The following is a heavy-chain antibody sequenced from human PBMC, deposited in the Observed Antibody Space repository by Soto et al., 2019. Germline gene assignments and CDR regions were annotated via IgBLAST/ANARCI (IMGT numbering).Heavy chain of an antibody. CDR2: IYYSGST. Sequence: PSAPLSLTCTVSGCSISSSSYYWGWIRQPPGKGLEWIGSIYYSGSTYYNPSLKSRVTISVDTSKNQFSLKLSSVTAADTAVYYCARHIQLWSYYYYGMDVWGQGTTVTSP. CDR1: GCSISSSSYY. V-gene: IGHV4-39*01. D-gene: IGHD5-18*01. J-gene: IGHJ6*02. CDR3: ARHIQLWSYYYYGMDV.